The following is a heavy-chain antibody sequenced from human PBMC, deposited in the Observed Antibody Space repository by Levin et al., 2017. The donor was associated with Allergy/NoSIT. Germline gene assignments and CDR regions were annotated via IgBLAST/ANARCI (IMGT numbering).Heavy chain of an antibody. V-gene: IGHV3-48*02. D-gene: IGHD3-22*01. CDR3: ARDRTYYYDSSGFGYAFDI. CDR1: GFTFSSYS. J-gene: IGHJ3*02. Sequence: TGGSLRLSCAASGFTFSSYSMNWVRQAPGKGLEWVSYISSSSSTIYYADSVKGRFTISRDNAKNSLYLQMNSLRDEDTAVYYCARDRTYYYDSSGFGYAFDIWGQGTMVTVSS. CDR2: ISSSSSTI.